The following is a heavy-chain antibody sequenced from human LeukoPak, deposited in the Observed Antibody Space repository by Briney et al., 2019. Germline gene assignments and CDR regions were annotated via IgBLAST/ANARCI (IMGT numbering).Heavy chain of an antibody. Sequence: SETLSLTCAVYGGSFSGYYWSWIRQPAGKGLEWIGRIYTSGSTNYNPSLKSRVTISVDTSKNQFSLKLSSVTAADTAVYYCARDLGAGDSPQFDPWGQGTLVTVSS. D-gene: IGHD7-27*01. CDR3: ARDLGAGDSPQFDP. V-gene: IGHV4-4*07. CDR2: IYTSGST. CDR1: GGSFSGYY. J-gene: IGHJ5*02.